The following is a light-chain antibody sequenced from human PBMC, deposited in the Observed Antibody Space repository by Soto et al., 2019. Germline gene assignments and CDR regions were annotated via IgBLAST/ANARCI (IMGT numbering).Light chain of an antibody. V-gene: IGKV1-12*01. CDR1: QGINNW. Sequence: EIQMTQSPSSVSAFVGDRVTITCRASQGINNWLAWYQEKPGKAPKLLIYAASNLQSGVPSRFSGSGSGTDFTLTISSLQPEDFATYYCQQANSFPYTFGQGTKVDIK. J-gene: IGKJ2*01. CDR2: AAS. CDR3: QQANSFPYT.